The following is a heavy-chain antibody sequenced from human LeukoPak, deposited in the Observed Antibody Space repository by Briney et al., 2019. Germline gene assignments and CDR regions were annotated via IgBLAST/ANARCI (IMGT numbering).Heavy chain of an antibody. CDR2: ISSSSSYI. Sequence: GGSLRLSCAASAFTFSSYSMNWVRQAPGKGLEWVSSISSSSSYIYYADSVKGRFTISRDNAKNSLYLQMNSLRAEDTAVYYCAREVSATARRDYWGQGTLVTVSS. V-gene: IGHV3-21*01. CDR1: AFTFSSYS. D-gene: IGHD6-6*01. CDR3: AREVSATARRDY. J-gene: IGHJ4*02.